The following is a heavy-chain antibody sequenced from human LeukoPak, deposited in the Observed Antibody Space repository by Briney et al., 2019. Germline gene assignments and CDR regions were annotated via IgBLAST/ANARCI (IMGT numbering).Heavy chain of an antibody. V-gene: IGHV3-23*01. J-gene: IGHJ4*02. CDR2: ISGFGDST. Sequence: GGSLRLSCAASGFTFSDYGMTWVRQAPGKGLEWVSAISGFGDSTYYTDAVKGRFTISRDNSKNTLYMQMNSLRAEDTAVYYCAKDGGLQSSSWHYWGQGTLVTVSS. D-gene: IGHD6-13*01. CDR3: AKDGGLQSSSWHY. CDR1: GFTFSDYG.